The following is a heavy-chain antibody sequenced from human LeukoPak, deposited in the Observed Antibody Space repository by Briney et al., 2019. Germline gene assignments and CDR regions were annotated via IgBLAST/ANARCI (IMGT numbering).Heavy chain of an antibody. CDR3: ARVSKIVATINDFNWFYYGMDV. J-gene: IGHJ6*02. CDR2: IYYSGST. CDR1: GGSISSYY. Sequence: PSETLSLTCTVSGGSISSYYWSWIRQPPGKGLEWIGYIYYSGSTNYNPSLKSRVTISVDTSKNQFSLKLSSVTAADMAVYYCARVSKIVATINDFNWFYYGMDVWGQGTTVTVSS. D-gene: IGHD5-12*01. V-gene: IGHV4-59*01.